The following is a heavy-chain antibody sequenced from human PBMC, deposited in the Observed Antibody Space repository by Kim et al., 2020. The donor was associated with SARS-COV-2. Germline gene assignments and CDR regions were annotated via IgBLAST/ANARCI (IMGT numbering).Heavy chain of an antibody. CDR3: ARAGYRYGYVGFFDY. V-gene: IGHV4-61*02. J-gene: IGHJ4*02. CDR2: IYSTGST. CDR1: GGSISSGSYY. Sequence: SETLSLTCTVSGGSISSGSYYWSWIRQPAGKGLEWIGRIYSTGSTNYNPSLKSRVTISVDTSKNQFSLKLSSVTAADTAVYYCARAGYRYGYVGFFDYWGQGTLVSVSS. D-gene: IGHD5-18*01.